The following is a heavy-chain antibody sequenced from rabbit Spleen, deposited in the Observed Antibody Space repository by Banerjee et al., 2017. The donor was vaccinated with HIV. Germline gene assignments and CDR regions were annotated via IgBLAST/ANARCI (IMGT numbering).Heavy chain of an antibody. CDR2: IYGGRSGST. CDR1: GFSFSSSYY. Sequence: QEQLEESGGDLVKPEGSLTLTCTASGFSFSSSYYMCWVRQAPGKGLEWIACIYGGRSGSTYYASWAKGRFTISKTSSTTVTLQMTSLTAADTATYFCVRDGSNTYAYVLWGPGTLVTVS. CDR3: VRDGSNTYAYVL. D-gene: IGHD6-1*01. J-gene: IGHJ4*01. V-gene: IGHV1S45*01.